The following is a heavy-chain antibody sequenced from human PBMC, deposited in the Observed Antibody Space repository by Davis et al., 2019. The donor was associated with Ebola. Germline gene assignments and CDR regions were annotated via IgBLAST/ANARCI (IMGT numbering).Heavy chain of an antibody. CDR1: GGSVSSGSYY. CDR2: IYYSGST. CDR3: AGLYCTGGVCYYGMDV. V-gene: IGHV4-61*01. J-gene: IGHJ6*02. D-gene: IGHD2-8*02. Sequence: SETLSLTCTVSGGSVSSGSYYWSWIRQPPGKGLEWIGYIYYSGSTNYNPSLKSRVIISVDTSKNQFSLKLSSVTAADTAVYYCAGLYCTGGVCYYGMDVWGQGTTVTVSS.